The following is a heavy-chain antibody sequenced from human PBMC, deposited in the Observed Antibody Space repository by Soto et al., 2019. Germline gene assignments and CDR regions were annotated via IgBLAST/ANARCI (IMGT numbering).Heavy chain of an antibody. D-gene: IGHD3-9*01. CDR1: GGSISSGGYS. CDR3: ARYPMVRDFDWLLYYDS. CDR2: IYYSGST. V-gene: IGHV4-30-4*01. J-gene: IGHJ4*02. Sequence: PSETLSLTCTVSGGSISSGGYSWNWIRQHPGKGLEWIGYIYYSGSTYYTPSLKSRITILVDTSKNQFSLKLRSVTAADTAVYYCARYPMVRDFDWLLYYDSWGQGTLVTAPQ.